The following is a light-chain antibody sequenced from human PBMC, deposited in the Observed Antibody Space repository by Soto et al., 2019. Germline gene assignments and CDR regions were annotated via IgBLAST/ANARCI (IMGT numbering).Light chain of an antibody. CDR1: SSNLGADYD. V-gene: IGLV1-40*01. J-gene: IGLJ1*01. Sequence: QSVLTQPPSVSGAPGQRVTFSCIGSSSNLGADYDVHWYQQLPGTAPKLLIYSNINRPSGVPDRFSGPKSGASAALAISGXXXXXXAXXXXQAXDSSLGVVFGTGTKVXVL. CDR2: SNI. CDR3: QAXDSSLGVV.